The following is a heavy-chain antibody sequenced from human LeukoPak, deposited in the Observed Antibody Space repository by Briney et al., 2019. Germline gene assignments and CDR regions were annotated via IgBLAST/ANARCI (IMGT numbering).Heavy chain of an antibody. CDR3: ASQWELLW. CDR2: IHYSGST. Sequence: SETLSLTCTVSGGSISSYYWTWIRQPPGKGLEWIGYIHYSGSTNYNPSLKSRVTMSVDTSNNQFSLKLSSVTAADTAVYYCASQWELLWWGQGTLVTVSS. D-gene: IGHD1-26*01. J-gene: IGHJ4*02. CDR1: GGSISSYY. V-gene: IGHV4-59*01.